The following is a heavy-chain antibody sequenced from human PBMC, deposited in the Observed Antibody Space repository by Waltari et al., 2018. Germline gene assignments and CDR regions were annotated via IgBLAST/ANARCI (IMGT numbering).Heavy chain of an antibody. CDR3: ARSRRLTYDSSGYYYDY. V-gene: IGHV4-59*01. CDR1: GGSISSYY. J-gene: IGHJ4*02. D-gene: IGHD3-22*01. CDR2: IYYSGST. Sequence: QVQLQESGPGLVKPSEPLSLTCTVSGGSISSYYWSWIRQPPGKGLEWIGYIYYSGSTNYNPSLKSRVTISVDTSKNQFSLKLSSVTAADTAVYYCARSRRLTYDSSGYYYDYWGQGTLVTVSS.